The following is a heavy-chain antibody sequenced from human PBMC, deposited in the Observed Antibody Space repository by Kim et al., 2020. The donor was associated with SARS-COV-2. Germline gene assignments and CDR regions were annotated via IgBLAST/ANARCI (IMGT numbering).Heavy chain of an antibody. Sequence: SETLSLTCAVYGGSFSGYYWSWIRQPPGKGLEWIGEINHSGSTNYNPSLKSRVTISVDTSKNQFSLKLSSVTAADTAVYYCAIRWEYCSSTSCYGFDYWGQGTLVTVSS. V-gene: IGHV4-34*01. CDR2: INHSGST. CDR1: GGSFSGYY. CDR3: AIRWEYCSSTSCYGFDY. D-gene: IGHD2-2*01. J-gene: IGHJ4*02.